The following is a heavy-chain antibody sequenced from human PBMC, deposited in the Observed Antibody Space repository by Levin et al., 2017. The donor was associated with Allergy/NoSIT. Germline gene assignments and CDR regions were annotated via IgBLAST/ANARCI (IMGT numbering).Heavy chain of an antibody. Sequence: PPGGSLRLSCAASGFTFSTHWLHWVRQTPGKGLAWVARIDSDGSSIAYADSVKGRFTISRDNAKNTLYLQMNSLRAEDTAVYYCATAGAVAVYWGQGTLVTVSS. D-gene: IGHD6-19*01. CDR2: IDSDGSSI. CDR3: ATAGAVAVY. J-gene: IGHJ4*02. V-gene: IGHV3-74*01. CDR1: GFTFSTHW.